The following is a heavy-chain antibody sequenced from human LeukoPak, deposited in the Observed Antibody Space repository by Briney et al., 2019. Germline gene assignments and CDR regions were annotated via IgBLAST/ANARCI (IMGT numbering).Heavy chain of an antibody. CDR2: MNPNSGNT. D-gene: IGHD2-2*01. CDR3: ARGFSVVVPAAIKMDYYYYYMDV. J-gene: IGHJ6*03. Sequence: ASVKVSCKASGYTFTSYDINWVRQATGQGLEWMGWMNPNSGNTGYAQKFQGRVTMTRNTSISTAYMELSSLRSEDTAVYYCARGFSVVVPAAIKMDYYYYYMDVWGKGTTVTISS. V-gene: IGHV1-8*01. CDR1: GYTFTSYD.